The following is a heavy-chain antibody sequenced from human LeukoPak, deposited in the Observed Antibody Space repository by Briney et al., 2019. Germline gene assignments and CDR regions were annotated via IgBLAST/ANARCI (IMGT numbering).Heavy chain of an antibody. CDR2: INPNSGGT. CDR1: GYTFTGYY. CDR3: ARDAPVVLWLGELRVGAFDI. Sequence: ASVKVSCKASGYTFTGYYMHWVRQAPGQGLEWMGRINPNSGGTKYAQKLQGRVTMTRDTSISTAYMELSRLRSDDTAVYYCARDAPVVLWLGELRVGAFDIWGQGTMVTVSS. D-gene: IGHD3-10*01. J-gene: IGHJ3*02. V-gene: IGHV1-2*06.